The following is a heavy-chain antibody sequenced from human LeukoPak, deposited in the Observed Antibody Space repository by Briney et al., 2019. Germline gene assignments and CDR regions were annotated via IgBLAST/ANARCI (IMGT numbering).Heavy chain of an antibody. CDR1: GFTFSSYE. J-gene: IGHJ6*02. Sequence: PGGSLRLSCAASGFTFSSYEMNWVRQAPGKGLEWVSYISSSGSTMYYADSVKGRFTISRDNAKNSLYLQMNSLRAEDTAVYYCARAMDTDYYYGMDVWGQGTTVTVSS. D-gene: IGHD5-18*01. CDR3: ARAMDTDYYYGMDV. V-gene: IGHV3-48*03. CDR2: ISSSGSTM.